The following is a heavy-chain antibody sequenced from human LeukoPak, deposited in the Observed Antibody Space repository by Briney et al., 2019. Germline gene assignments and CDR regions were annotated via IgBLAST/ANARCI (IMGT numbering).Heavy chain of an antibody. CDR1: GFTFNSYA. Sequence: PGGSLRLSCAASGFTFNSYAMHWVRQAPGKGLEWVAVISYDGSNKYYADSVKGRFTISRDNSKNTLYLQMNSLRAEDTAVYYCAKDLFLPSAESSSASYYYYYGMDVWGQGTTVTVSS. J-gene: IGHJ6*02. CDR2: ISYDGSNK. D-gene: IGHD2/OR15-2a*01. CDR3: AKDLFLPSAESSSASYYYYYGMDV. V-gene: IGHV3-30*04.